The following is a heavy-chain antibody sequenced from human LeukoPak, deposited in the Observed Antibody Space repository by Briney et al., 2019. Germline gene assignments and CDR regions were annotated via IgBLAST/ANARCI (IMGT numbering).Heavy chain of an antibody. CDR1: GGSVSDYY. J-gene: IGHJ4*02. CDR3: ASRKLGNDY. V-gene: IGHV4-59*02. Sequence: SETLSLTCTISGGSVSDYYWSWIRQSPGKGLERIGYIYHTGSTSYSPSLKSRVTISADTSQNQFSLKLSSVTAADTAVYYCASRKLGNDYWGQGTLATVSS. D-gene: IGHD7-27*01. CDR2: IYHTGST.